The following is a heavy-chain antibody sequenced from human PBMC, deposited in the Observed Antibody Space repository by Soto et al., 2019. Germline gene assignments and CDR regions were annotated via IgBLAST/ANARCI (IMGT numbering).Heavy chain of an antibody. J-gene: IGHJ4*02. CDR2: IFSDGSNK. V-gene: IGHV3-30*18. CDR3: AKSGLRFLDYFDY. CDR1: GFTFSNYA. Sequence: QVQLVESGEGVVQPGRSLRLSCAASGFTFSNYAMHWVRQAPGKGLEWVAVIFSDGSNKYYADSVKGRFTISRDNSKNTLYLQMNSLPAEDTSVYYCAKSGLRFLDYFDYCSQGTLVTVYS. D-gene: IGHD3-3*01.